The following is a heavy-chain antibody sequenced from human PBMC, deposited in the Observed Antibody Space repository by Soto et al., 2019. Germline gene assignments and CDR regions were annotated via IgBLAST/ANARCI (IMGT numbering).Heavy chain of an antibody. D-gene: IGHD3-3*01. J-gene: IGHJ6*02. CDR1: GFTFSSYG. CDR2: ISYDGSNK. Sequence: GGSLRLSCAASGFTFSSYGMHWVRQAPGKGLEWVAVISYDGSNKYYADSVKGRFTISRDNSKNTLYLQMNSLRAEDTAVYYCAKDGKYYDFWSGYSEGYYYGMDVWGQGTTATVSS. CDR3: AKDGKYYDFWSGYSEGYYYGMDV. V-gene: IGHV3-30*18.